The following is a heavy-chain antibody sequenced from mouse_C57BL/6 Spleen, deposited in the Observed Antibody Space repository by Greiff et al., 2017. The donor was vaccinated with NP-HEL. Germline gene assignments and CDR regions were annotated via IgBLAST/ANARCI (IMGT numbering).Heavy chain of an antibody. J-gene: IGHJ4*01. CDR2: IHPSDSET. CDR3: AISSPRLAMCC. Sequence: QVQLQQPGAELVRPGSSVKLSCKASGYTFTSYWMDWVKQRPGQGLEWIGNIHPSDSETHYNQNFKDKATLTVDKSSSTAYMQLSSLTSEDSAVYYCAISSPRLAMCCWGQGTSVTVSS. CDR1: GYTFTSYW. V-gene: IGHV1-61*01.